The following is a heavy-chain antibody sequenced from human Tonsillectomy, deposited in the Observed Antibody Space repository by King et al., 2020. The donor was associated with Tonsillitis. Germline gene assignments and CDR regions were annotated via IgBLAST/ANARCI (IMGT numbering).Heavy chain of an antibody. Sequence: VQLQESGPGLVKPSETLSLTCTVSGASISSHYWSWIRQPPGKGLEWIGYIYYTGSTNHNPSLKRRVTISVDTSKSQFSLKLSSVTAADTAVYYCARRFTISGDDAFDIWGQGTMVTVSS. V-gene: IGHV4-59*08. J-gene: IGHJ3*02. CDR3: ARRFTISGDDAFDI. CDR1: GASISSHY. CDR2: IYYTGST. D-gene: IGHD3-9*01.